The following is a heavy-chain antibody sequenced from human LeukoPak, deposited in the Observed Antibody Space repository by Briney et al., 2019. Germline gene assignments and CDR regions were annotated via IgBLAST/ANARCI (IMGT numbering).Heavy chain of an antibody. V-gene: IGHV3-23*01. CDR3: AKALDTYGYMRFDF. J-gene: IGHJ4*02. CDR1: GFTFVSYA. D-gene: IGHD5-18*01. CDR2: INGGGATT. Sequence: PGGSLRLSCAASGFTFVSYAMTWVRPAPGKGLEWVSAINGGGATTYYADSVKGRFTISRDKSKNTMYLQMNSLRAEDTALSYCAKALDTYGYMRFDFWGQGTLVTVSS.